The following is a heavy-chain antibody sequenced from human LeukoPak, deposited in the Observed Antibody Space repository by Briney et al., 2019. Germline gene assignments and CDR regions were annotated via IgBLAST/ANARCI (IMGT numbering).Heavy chain of an antibody. Sequence: GGSLRLSCAASGFTFSSYAMSWVRQAPGKGLEWVSSISDSGDSTYYADSVKGRFTISRDNSKNTLYLQMNSLRAEDTAIYYCAKDLRNYGYNYFDPWGQGTLVTVSS. CDR1: GFTFSSYA. J-gene: IGHJ5*02. CDR3: AKDLRNYGYNYFDP. D-gene: IGHD3-10*01. CDR2: ISDSGDST. V-gene: IGHV3-23*01.